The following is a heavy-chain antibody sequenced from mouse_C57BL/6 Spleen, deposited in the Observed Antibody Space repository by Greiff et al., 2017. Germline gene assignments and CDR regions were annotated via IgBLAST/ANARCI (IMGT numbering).Heavy chain of an antibody. CDR3: TCYDYEGNAMDY. CDR2: IRNKANNHAT. CDR1: GFTFSDAW. D-gene: IGHD2-4*01. Sequence: EVKVEESGGGLVQPGGSMKLSCAASGFTFSDAWMDWVRQSPEKGLEWVAEIRNKANNHATYYAESVKGRFTISRDDSKSSVYLQMNSLRAEDTGIYYYTCYDYEGNAMDYWGQGTSVTVSS. V-gene: IGHV6-6*01. J-gene: IGHJ4*01.